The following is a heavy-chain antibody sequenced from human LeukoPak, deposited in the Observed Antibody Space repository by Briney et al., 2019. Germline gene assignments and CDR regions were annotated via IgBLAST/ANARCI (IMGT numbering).Heavy chain of an antibody. J-gene: IGHJ4*02. Sequence: SETLSLTCGVSDYSISSGYYWGWIRQPPGKGLEWIGSIYHSGSTYYNPSVKSRVTISVDPSKNQFSLKLGSVTAADTAVYYCARDRVGATYVFDYWGQGTLVTVSS. V-gene: IGHV4-38-2*02. D-gene: IGHD1-26*01. CDR3: ARDRVGATYVFDY. CDR2: IYHSGST. CDR1: DYSISSGYY.